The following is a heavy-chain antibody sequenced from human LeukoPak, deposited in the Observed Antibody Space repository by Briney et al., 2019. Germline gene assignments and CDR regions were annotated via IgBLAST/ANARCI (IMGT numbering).Heavy chain of an antibody. CDR2: IYHNGTP. CDR3: ATAPILRGEGGEHYKYGMDV. Sequence: SETLSLTCAVSVGSINSGNWWSWVRQSPGKGLEWIGEIYHNGTPNYNPSLKSRVTISADTFKNHFSLKMTSVTAADTAVYYCATAPILRGEGGEHYKYGMDVWGQGTTVIVPS. D-gene: IGHD2-2*02. J-gene: IGHJ6*02. V-gene: IGHV4-4*02. CDR1: VGSINSGNW.